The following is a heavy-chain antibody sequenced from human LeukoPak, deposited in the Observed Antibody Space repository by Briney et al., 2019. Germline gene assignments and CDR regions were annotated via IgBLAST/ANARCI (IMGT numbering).Heavy chain of an antibody. J-gene: IGHJ4*02. Sequence: GGSLRLSCAASGFTFSSYAMHWVRQAAGKGREWVAYISYDGSNKNYADSVKGRFTISRDSSQNTLYLQMNSLRTEDTAVYYCARETGYSDSWPREYWGQGTLVTVSS. CDR1: GFTFSSYA. CDR2: ISYDGSNK. V-gene: IGHV3-30-3*01. D-gene: IGHD6-13*01. CDR3: ARETGYSDSWPREY.